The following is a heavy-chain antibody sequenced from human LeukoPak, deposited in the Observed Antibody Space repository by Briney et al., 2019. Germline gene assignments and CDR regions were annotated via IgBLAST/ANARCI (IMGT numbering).Heavy chain of an antibody. J-gene: IGHJ4*02. CDR1: GGSISSSSYY. CDR2: IYYSGST. Sequence: VKPSETLSLTCTVSGGSISSSSYYWGWIRQPPGKGLEWIGSIYYSGSTYYNPSLKSRVTISVDTSKNQFSLRLSSVTAADTAVYYCAEGEYSYGFTDYWGQGTLVTVSS. D-gene: IGHD5-18*01. CDR3: AEGEYSYGFTDY. V-gene: IGHV4-39*07.